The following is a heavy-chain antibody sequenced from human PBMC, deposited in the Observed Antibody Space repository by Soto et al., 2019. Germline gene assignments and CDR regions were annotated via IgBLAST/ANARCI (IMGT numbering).Heavy chain of an antibody. CDR1: GGSFSGYY. CDR3: ARGDYYDSSGSLSPLYDY. V-gene: IGHV4-34*01. D-gene: IGHD3-22*01. J-gene: IGHJ4*02. CDR2: INHSGST. Sequence: PSETRSLTCAVYGGSFSGYYWSWIRQPPGKGLEWIGEINHSGSTNYNPSLKSRVTISVDTSENQFSLKLSSVAAADTAVYYCARGDYYDSSGSLSPLYDYWGQGTLVTVSS.